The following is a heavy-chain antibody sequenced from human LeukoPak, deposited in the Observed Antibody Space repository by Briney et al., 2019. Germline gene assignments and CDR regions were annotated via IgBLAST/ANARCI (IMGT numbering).Heavy chain of an antibody. CDR1: GYDFINYG. CDR3: ARGGPFPSGSSSREYYLDY. D-gene: IGHD6-6*01. Sequence: GASVKVSCKASGYDFINYGISWGRQAPGQGLEWMGWRSIYNGNTDYKLQGRVTMTTDTSTSTAYMEVRSLRSDDTAVYYCARGGPFPSGSSSREYYLDYWGQGTLLTVSS. J-gene: IGHJ4*02. V-gene: IGHV1-18*01. CDR2: RSIYNGNT.